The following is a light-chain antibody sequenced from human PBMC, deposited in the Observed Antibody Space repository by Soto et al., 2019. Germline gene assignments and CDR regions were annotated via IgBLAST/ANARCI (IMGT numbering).Light chain of an antibody. CDR2: AAS. Sequence: AIQMTQSPSSLSASVGDRVTITCRASEGIRNDLGWYQQKPGKAPKLLIYAASSLQSGVPSRFSGSGSGTDFTLTISSLQPEDAATYYCLQDYNSHRTFGQGTKVEIK. CDR1: EGIRND. CDR3: LQDYNSHRT. J-gene: IGKJ1*01. V-gene: IGKV1-6*01.